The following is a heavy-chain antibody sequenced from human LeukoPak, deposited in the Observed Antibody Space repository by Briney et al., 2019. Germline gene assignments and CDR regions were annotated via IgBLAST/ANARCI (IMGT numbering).Heavy chain of an antibody. D-gene: IGHD2-15*01. CDR1: NGSISSFY. CDR2: IYYSGST. V-gene: IGHV4-59*01. CDR3: ARDPRSSGYCSGGSCSDWFDP. J-gene: IGHJ5*02. Sequence: SETLSLTCTVSNGSISSFYWTWIRQPPGKGLEWIGYIYYSGSTNYNPSLKSRVTISVDTSKNQFSLKLSSVTAADTAVYYCARDPRSSGYCSGGSCSDWFDPWGQGTLVTVSS.